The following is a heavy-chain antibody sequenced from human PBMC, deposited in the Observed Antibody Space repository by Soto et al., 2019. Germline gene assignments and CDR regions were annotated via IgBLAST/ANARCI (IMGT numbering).Heavy chain of an antibody. CDR2: IKQDGSEK. D-gene: IGHD2-2*01. Sequence: PGGSLRLSCAASGFTFSSYWMSWVRQAPGKGLEWVANIKQDGSEKYYVDSVKGRFTISRDSAKNSLYLQMNSLRAEDTAVYYCARDPSIVLVPAATYYYYYYGMDVWGQGTTVTVSS. CDR1: GFTFSSYW. J-gene: IGHJ6*02. V-gene: IGHV3-7*01. CDR3: ARDPSIVLVPAATYYYYYYGMDV.